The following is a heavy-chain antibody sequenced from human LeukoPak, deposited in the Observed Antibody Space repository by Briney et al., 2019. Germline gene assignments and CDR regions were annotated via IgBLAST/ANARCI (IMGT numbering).Heavy chain of an antibody. D-gene: IGHD5-24*01. CDR1: GFTVSSDY. CDR2: MYPGGST. V-gene: IGHV3-53*01. J-gene: IGHJ4*02. Sequence: GGSLRLSCAASGFTVSSDYVSWVRQAPGKGLEWVSVMYPGGSTHYADSVRGRFTISRDNSKNTVYLHMNSLRVDDTAVYYCARETFTIPFDYWGQGTLVTVSS. CDR3: ARETFTIPFDY.